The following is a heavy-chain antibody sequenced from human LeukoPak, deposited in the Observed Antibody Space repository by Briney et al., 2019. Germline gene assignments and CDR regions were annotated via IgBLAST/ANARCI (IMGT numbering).Heavy chain of an antibody. CDR3: ASVAHGDSFDY. CDR1: GGSISGYF. Sequence: SETQSLTCTVSGGSISGYFWTWIRQPPGKGLEWIGYISYSGSTNYNPSLKSRVTISVDTSKNQFSLKLRSVTAADTAVYYCASVAHGDSFDYWGQGTLVTVSS. D-gene: IGHD5-12*01. V-gene: IGHV4-59*01. J-gene: IGHJ4*02. CDR2: ISYSGST.